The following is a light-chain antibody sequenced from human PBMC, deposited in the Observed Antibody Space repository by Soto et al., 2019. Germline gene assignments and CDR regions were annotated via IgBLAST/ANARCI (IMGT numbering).Light chain of an antibody. CDR1: QSLNSN. CDR3: QKYNSYSRT. Sequence: PGERATVSCRASQSLNSNLAWYQQKTGQAPRLLIIGASERVTTIPARLSGSGSGTELNLTISRLQPDDFATYYCQKYNSYSRTFGQGTKVDIK. V-gene: IGKV3-15*01. J-gene: IGKJ1*01. CDR2: GAS.